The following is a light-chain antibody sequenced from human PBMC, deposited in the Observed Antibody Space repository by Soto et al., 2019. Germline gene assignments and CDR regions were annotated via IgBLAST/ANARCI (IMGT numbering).Light chain of an antibody. J-gene: IGKJ1*01. V-gene: IGKV3-20*01. CDR1: QILSNSY. CDR2: GAS. Sequence: EIVLTQSPGTLSLSPGERDTLSCRASQILSNSYLAWYQQKPGQAPRLLIYGASSRATGIPDRFSGSGSGTDFTLTISRLEPEDFAVYYCQQYGSSPSWTCGQGTKVDIK. CDR3: QQYGSSPSWT.